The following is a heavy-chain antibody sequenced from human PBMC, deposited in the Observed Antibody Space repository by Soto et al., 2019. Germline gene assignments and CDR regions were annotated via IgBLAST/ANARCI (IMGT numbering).Heavy chain of an antibody. D-gene: IGHD3-10*01. V-gene: IGHV3-7*03. CDR2: IKQDGSEK. CDR3: ARGYGSGSYYDMHSDD. CDR1: GFNFGSYS. J-gene: IGHJ4*02. Sequence: XRWLRRAGAASGFNFGSYSMSWVRQAPGKGLEWVANIKQDGSEKYYVDSVKGRFTISRDNAKNSLYLQMNSLRAEDTAVYYCARGYGSGSYYDMHSDDWGQGTLVTISS.